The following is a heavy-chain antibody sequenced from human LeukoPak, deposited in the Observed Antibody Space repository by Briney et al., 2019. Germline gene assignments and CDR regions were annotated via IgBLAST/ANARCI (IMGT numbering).Heavy chain of an antibody. Sequence: GGSLRLSCAASGFTFSGSAMSWVRQVPGKGLEWVSLSGGNTYYADSVKGRFTISRDNSKDTLYLQMNSLRAEDTAIYYCARDIQLSTWGLGTMVTVSS. CDR3: ARDIQLST. D-gene: IGHD5-24*01. J-gene: IGHJ3*01. CDR2: SGGNT. V-gene: IGHV3-23*01. CDR1: GFTFSGSA.